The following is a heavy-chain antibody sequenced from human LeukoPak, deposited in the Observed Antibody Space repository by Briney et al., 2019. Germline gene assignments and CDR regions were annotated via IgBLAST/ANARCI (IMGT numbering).Heavy chain of an antibody. CDR2: IIPIFGTA. Sequence: ASVKVSCKASGGTFSSYAISWVRQAPGQGLEWMGGIIPIFGTANYAQKFQGRVTITTDESTSTAYMELSSLRSEDTAVYYCAIGVPAARQTPSLDYWGQGTLVTVSS. V-gene: IGHV1-69*05. CDR3: AIGVPAARQTPSLDY. D-gene: IGHD2-2*01. CDR1: GGTFSSYA. J-gene: IGHJ4*02.